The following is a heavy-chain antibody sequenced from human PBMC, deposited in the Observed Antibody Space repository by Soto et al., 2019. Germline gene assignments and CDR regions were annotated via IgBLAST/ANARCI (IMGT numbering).Heavy chain of an antibody. CDR1: GFSFGSYS. J-gene: IGHJ4*02. CDR2: ISSSSSTI. Sequence: GGSLRLSCAASGFSFGSYSMNWVPQAPGEGLEWVSYISSSSSTIYYADYVKGRFTISRDNAKNSLYLQMNSLRAEDTAVYYCARGQSSDGDPTGFDYWGQGT. V-gene: IGHV3-48*01. D-gene: IGHD4-17*01. CDR3: ARGQSSDGDPTGFDY.